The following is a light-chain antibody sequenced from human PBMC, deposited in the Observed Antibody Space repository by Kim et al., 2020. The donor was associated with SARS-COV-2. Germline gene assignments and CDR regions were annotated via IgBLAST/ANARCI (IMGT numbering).Light chain of an antibody. V-gene: IGKV1-39*01. CDR1: HFIDSF. CDR3: QQSFSTPIT. J-gene: IGKJ5*01. Sequence: DIQMTQSPPSLSASVGDTVTITCRTSHFIDSFLNWFQHKRGKAPKLLLYDGSTLRSGVPSRFGAGGSGTDFTLTITNLQPEDSATYYCQQSFSTPITFGQGTRLEIK. CDR2: DGS.